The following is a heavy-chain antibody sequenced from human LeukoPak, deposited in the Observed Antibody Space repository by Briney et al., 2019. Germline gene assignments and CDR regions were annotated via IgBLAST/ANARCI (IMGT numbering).Heavy chain of an antibody. Sequence: GGSLRLSCAASGFTFSSYSMNWVRQAPGKGLEWVSSISSSSSYIYYADSVKGRFTISRDNAKNSLYLQMNSLRAEDTAVYYCARDRIAAAGTLFYWGQGTLVTVSS. CDR3: ARDRIAAAGTLFY. V-gene: IGHV3-21*04. CDR2: ISSSSSYI. D-gene: IGHD6-13*01. CDR1: GFTFSSYS. J-gene: IGHJ4*02.